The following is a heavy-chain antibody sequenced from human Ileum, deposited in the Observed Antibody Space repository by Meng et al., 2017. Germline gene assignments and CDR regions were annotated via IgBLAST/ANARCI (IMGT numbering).Heavy chain of an antibody. CDR3: AKDPNGDYLGAFDF. CDR2: ITGSGGGT. J-gene: IGHJ3*01. V-gene: IGHV3-23*01. Sequence: GGSLRLSCAASGFTFSSYTMTCVRQAPGKGLEWVSSITGSGGGTFHAESVKGRFSTSRDNSKNTLYLQMNSLRAEDTAVYYCAKDPNGDYLGAFDFWGQGTMVTVSS. CDR1: GFTFSSYT. D-gene: IGHD4-17*01.